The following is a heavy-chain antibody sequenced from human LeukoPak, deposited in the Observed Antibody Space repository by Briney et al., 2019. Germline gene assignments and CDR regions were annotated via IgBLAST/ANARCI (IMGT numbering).Heavy chain of an antibody. V-gene: IGHV3-23*01. J-gene: IGHJ4*01. CDR3: ARGFYGDYDY. D-gene: IGHD4-17*01. CDR2: ISVSGASI. Sequence: GGSLRLSCAASGFSFSSYAMSWVRQAPGKGLEWVSAISVSGASIYYADSVKGRFNISRDNSKNTLYLQVNSLRAEDTAVYFCARGFYGDYDYWGQGTLVTVSS. CDR1: GFSFSSYA.